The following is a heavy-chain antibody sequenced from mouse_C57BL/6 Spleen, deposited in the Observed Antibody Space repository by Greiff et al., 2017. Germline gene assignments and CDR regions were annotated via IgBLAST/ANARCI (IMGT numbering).Heavy chain of an antibody. V-gene: IGHV5-17*01. D-gene: IGHD1-1*01. CDR2: ISSGSSTI. CDR1: GFTFSDYG. CDR3: ARRDYGSKGDYAMDY. J-gene: IGHJ4*01. Sequence: EVQRVESGGGLVKPGGSLKLSCAASGFTFSDYGMHWVRQAPEKGLEWVAYISSGSSTIYYADTVKGRFTISRDNAKNTLFLQMTSLRSEDTAMYYCARRDYGSKGDYAMDYWGQGTSVTVSS.